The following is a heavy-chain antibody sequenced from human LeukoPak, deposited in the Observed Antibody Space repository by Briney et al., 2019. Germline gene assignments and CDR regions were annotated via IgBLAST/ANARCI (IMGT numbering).Heavy chain of an antibody. V-gene: IGHV4-59*01. CDR3: ARTTVTTTYIIDY. CDR2: IYYSGST. D-gene: IGHD4-17*01. J-gene: IGHJ4*02. Sequence: SETLSLTCTVSGGSISSYYWSWIRQPPGKGLEWIGYIYYSGSTNYNPSLKSRVTISVDTSKNQFSLKLSSVTAADTAVYYCARTTVTTTYIIDYWGQGTLVTVSS. CDR1: GGSISSYY.